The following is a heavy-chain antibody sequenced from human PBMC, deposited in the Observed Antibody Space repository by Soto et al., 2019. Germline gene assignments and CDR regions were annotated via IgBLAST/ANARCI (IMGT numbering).Heavy chain of an antibody. D-gene: IGHD3-10*01. V-gene: IGHV4-30-2*01. J-gene: IGHJ6*02. CDR1: GDTISTGGYT. Sequence: SETLSLTCDVSGDTISTGGYTWAWIRQPPGKGLEWIGHTDHSGTTYYNPSLKSRVTISVDRSKNQFSLKLTSVTAADTAVYYCARLDSGFEATMDVWGQGTTVTVSS. CDR2: TDHSGTT. CDR3: ARLDSGFEATMDV.